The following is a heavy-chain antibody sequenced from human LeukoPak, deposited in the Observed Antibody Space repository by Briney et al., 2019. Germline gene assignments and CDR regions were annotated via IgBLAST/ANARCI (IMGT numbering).Heavy chain of an antibody. J-gene: IGHJ4*02. D-gene: IGHD3-22*01. CDR2: ISSSGSTI. CDR3: AREASGYYDSSGSFDY. V-gene: IGHV3-48*03. Sequence: GGSLRLSCAASGFTFSSYEMNWVRQAPGKGLEWVSYISSSGSTIYYADSVKGRFTISRDNAKNSLYLQMNSLRAEDTAVYYCAREASGYYDSSGSFDYWGQGTLVTVSS. CDR1: GFTFSSYE.